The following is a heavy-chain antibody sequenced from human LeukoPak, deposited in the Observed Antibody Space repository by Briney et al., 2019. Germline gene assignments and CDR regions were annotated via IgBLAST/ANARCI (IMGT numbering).Heavy chain of an antibody. CDR2: ISYDGSNK. V-gene: IGHV3-30*01. D-gene: IGHD4-11*01. J-gene: IGHJ4*02. CDR3: ARDQISTVTPLYYFDY. CDR1: GFTFSSYA. Sequence: PGRSLRLSCAASGFTFSSYAMHWVRQAPGKGLEWVAVISYDGSNKYYADSVKGRFIISRDNSKNTLYLQMNSLRAEDTAVYYCARDQISTVTPLYYFDYWGQGTLVTVSS.